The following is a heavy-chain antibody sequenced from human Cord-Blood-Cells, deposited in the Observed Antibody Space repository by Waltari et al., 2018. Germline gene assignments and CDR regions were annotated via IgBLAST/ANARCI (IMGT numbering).Heavy chain of an antibody. CDR2: INHSGST. D-gene: IGHD5-18*01. CDR1: VGSVSGYY. J-gene: IGHJ3*02. Sequence: QVQLQQWGAGLLKPSETLSLTCAVYVGSVSGYYWSWIRQPPGKGLDLIGEINHSGSTNYNPSLKSRVTISVDTSKNQFSLKLSSVTAADTAVYYCARAPLRRYSYGHDAFDIWGQGTMVTVSS. V-gene: IGHV4-34*01. CDR3: ARAPLRRYSYGHDAFDI.